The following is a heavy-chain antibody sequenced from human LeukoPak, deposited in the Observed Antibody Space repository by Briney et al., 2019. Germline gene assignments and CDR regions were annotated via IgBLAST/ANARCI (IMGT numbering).Heavy chain of an antibody. CDR1: GYTFTSYA. CDR3: ARTPQTYYYDSSGYYYFDY. Sequence: ASVKVSCKASGYTFTSYAMHWVRQAPGQRLEWMGWINAGNGNTKYSQKFQGRVTITRDTSASTAYMELSSLRSEDTAVYHCARTPQTYYYDSSGYYYFDYWGQGTLVTVSS. J-gene: IGHJ4*02. CDR2: INAGNGNT. D-gene: IGHD3-22*01. V-gene: IGHV1-3*01.